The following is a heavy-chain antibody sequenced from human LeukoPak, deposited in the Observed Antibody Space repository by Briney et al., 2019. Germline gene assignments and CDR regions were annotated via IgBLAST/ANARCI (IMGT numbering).Heavy chain of an antibody. Sequence: GGSLRLSCAASGFTFSSCAMNWVRLAPGKGLEWVSVISGSGSSTYYAASVKGRFTISRDNSKNILYLQMKSLRVEDTAIYYCAKDRTVGASYWYFDLWGRGTLVTVSS. V-gene: IGHV3-23*01. J-gene: IGHJ2*01. CDR1: GFTFSSCA. CDR2: ISGSGSST. D-gene: IGHD1-26*01. CDR3: AKDRTVGASYWYFDL.